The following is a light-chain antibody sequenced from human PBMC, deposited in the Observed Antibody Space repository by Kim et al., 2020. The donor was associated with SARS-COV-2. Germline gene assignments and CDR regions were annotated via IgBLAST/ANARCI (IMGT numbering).Light chain of an antibody. CDR2: EVN. CDR3: SSYTGANNWV. CDR1: SSDVGSYKF. Sequence: QSALTQPPSASGSPGQSVTISCSGTSSDVGSYKFVSWYQQHPGKAHKLMIYEVNQRASGVPDRFSGSKSGNTASLTVSGLQTEDEADYYCSSYTGANNWVFGGGTQLTVL. V-gene: IGLV2-8*01. J-gene: IGLJ3*02.